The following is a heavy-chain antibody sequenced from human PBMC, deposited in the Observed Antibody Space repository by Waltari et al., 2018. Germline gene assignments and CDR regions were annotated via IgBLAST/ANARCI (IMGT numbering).Heavy chain of an antibody. CDR2: SSPSAKT. J-gene: IGHJ5*02. CDR3: VGDLGGSGNSWFDA. CDR1: SYSIRSGYF. V-gene: IGHV4-38-2*02. D-gene: IGHD3-10*01. Sequence: QVQLQESGPGLARPSETLSLTCAVSSYSIRSGYFWGWIRQPPGKGLQWIGSSSPSAKTYYNPSRRGRVSMSVDTSKNLFALKVTSVTAADTATYYCVGDLGGSGNSWFDAWGQGTLVIVSS.